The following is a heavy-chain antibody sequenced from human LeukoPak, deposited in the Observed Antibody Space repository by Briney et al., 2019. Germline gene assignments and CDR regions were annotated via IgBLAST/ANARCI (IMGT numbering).Heavy chain of an antibody. J-gene: IGHJ3*02. CDR3: AKSGGMVRGVIRAFDI. CDR2: ISGSGGST. CDR1: GFTFSSYA. D-gene: IGHD3-10*01. V-gene: IGHV3-23*01. Sequence: GGSLRLSCVASGFTFSSYAMSWVRQAPGKGLEWVSAISGSGGSTYYADSVKGRFTISRDNSKNTLYLQMNSLRAEDTAVYYCAKSGGMVRGVIRAFDIWGQGTMVTVSS.